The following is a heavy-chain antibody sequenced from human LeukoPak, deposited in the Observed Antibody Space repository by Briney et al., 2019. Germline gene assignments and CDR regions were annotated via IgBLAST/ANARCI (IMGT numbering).Heavy chain of an antibody. D-gene: IGHD3-10*01. CDR2: MNPNSGNT. CDR3: AREGQSYGSGSYDY. J-gene: IGHJ4*02. V-gene: IGHV1-8*01. CDR1: GYTFTSYD. Sequence: ASVKVSCKASGYTFTSYDINWVRQATGQGLEWMGWMNPNSGNTGYAQKFQGRVTMTRNTSISTAYMELSSLRSEDTAVYYCAREGQSYGSGSYDYWGQGTLVTVSS.